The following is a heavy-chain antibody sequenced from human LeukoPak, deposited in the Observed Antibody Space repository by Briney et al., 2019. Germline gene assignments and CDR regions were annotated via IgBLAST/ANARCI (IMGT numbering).Heavy chain of an antibody. Sequence: GGSLRLSCAASGFTFSSYEMNWVRQAPGKGLEWVSYITRSSSTIYYADSVKGRFTISRENDKNLLYLQMNSLRVEDTALYYCARDKTPYCGRDCYAFDVWGQGTMVTVSS. D-gene: IGHD2-21*02. CDR2: ITRSSSTI. CDR1: GFTFSSYE. J-gene: IGHJ3*01. CDR3: ARDKTPYCGRDCYAFDV. V-gene: IGHV3-48*03.